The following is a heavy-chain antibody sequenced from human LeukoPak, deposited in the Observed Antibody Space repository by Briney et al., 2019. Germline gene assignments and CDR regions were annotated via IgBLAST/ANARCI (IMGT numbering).Heavy chain of an antibody. D-gene: IGHD2-15*01. V-gene: IGHV3-7*01. CDR2: IKQDSSEK. Sequence: GGSLGLSCAASGFTFSNYWTSWVRQAPGKGLEWVANIKQDSSEKYYVDSVKGRFTISRDNAKNSLYLQLNTLRPEDTAVYYCVQGWRDNWGQGTLVTVSS. CDR3: VQGWRDN. CDR1: GFTFSNYW. J-gene: IGHJ4*02.